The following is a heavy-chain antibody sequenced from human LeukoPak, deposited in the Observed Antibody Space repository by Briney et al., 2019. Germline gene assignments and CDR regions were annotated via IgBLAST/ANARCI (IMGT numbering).Heavy chain of an antibody. CDR1: GLTFSSYA. CDR2: ISGSGGST. Sequence: GGSLRLSCAASGLTFSSYAMNRVRQAPGKGLEWVSAISGSGGSTYYADSVKGRFTISRDNSKNTLYLQMNSLRAEDTAVYYCAKDRTYTYYYGSGSYPDYWGQGTLVTVSS. J-gene: IGHJ4*02. CDR3: AKDRTYTYYYGSGSYPDY. V-gene: IGHV3-23*01. D-gene: IGHD3-10*01.